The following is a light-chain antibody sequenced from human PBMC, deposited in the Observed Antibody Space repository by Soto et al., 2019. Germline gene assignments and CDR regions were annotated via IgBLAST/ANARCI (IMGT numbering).Light chain of an antibody. CDR3: QSET. J-gene: IGKJ1*01. V-gene: IGKV3-15*01. CDR1: QSVSSN. Sequence: EIVMTQSPATLSVSPGERATLSCRASQSVSSNLAWYQQKPGQAPRLLIYGASTRATGIPARFSGSGSGTEFTLTISSLQSEDFAVYYCQSETFGQGTKVDI. CDR2: GAS.